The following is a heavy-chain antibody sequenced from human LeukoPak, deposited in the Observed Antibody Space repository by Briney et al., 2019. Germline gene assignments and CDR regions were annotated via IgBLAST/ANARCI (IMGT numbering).Heavy chain of an antibody. CDR1: GGSFSAYY. D-gene: IGHD3-10*01. CDR2: INHSGST. Sequence: PSETLSLTCAVYGGSFSAYYWSWIRQPPGKGLEWIGEINHSGSTNYNPSLKSRVAISVDTSRNQFSLRLSSVTAADTAVYYCARSGAGDYYGSGSYYGSGYYFDYWGQGTLVTVSS. J-gene: IGHJ4*02. V-gene: IGHV4-34*01. CDR3: ARSGAGDYYGSGSYYGSGYYFDY.